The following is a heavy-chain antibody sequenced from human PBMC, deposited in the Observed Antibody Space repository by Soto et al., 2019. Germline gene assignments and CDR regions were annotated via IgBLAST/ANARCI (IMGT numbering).Heavy chain of an antibody. Sequence: QITLKESGPTLVKPTQTLTLTCTFSGFSLSTSGVGVAWIRQPPGKALEWLALIYWDDDKRYRPSPESRLTITKDTSKNQVVLTMTNMDSLDTATYYCAYLPCSGGSCYWFSFSGMDVWGQGTTVTVSS. V-gene: IGHV2-5*02. CDR2: IYWDDDK. D-gene: IGHD2-15*01. CDR1: GFSLSTSGVG. J-gene: IGHJ6*02. CDR3: AYLPCSGGSCYWFSFSGMDV.